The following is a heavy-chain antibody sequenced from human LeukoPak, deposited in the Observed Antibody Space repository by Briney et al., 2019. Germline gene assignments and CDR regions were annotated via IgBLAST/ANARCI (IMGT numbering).Heavy chain of an antibody. D-gene: IGHD5-24*01. CDR2: IYSGGST. V-gene: IGHV3-66*01. Sequence: PGGSLSLSCAASGFTVSSNYMSWVRQAPGKGLEWVSVIYSGGSTYYADSVKGRFTISRDNAKNSLYLQMNSLRAEDTAVYYCARARQVEMATKIFDYWGQGTLVTVSS. CDR1: GFTVSSNY. J-gene: IGHJ4*02. CDR3: ARARQVEMATKIFDY.